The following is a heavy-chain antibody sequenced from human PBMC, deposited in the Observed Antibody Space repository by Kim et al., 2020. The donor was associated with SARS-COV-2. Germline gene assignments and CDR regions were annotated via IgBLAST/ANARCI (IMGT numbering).Heavy chain of an antibody. D-gene: IGHD3-22*01. CDR3: ARGSYHSSGYHTLDY. CDR1: GGGSFNGYY. V-gene: IGHV4-34*01. J-gene: IGHJ4*02. CDR2: INHSGLT. Sequence: SETLSLTCAVYGGGSFNGYYWHWIRQPPGKGLEWIGEINHSGLTNYNPSLKSRITTSIDTSKNQFSLNLNSVTAADTAVYYCARGSYHSSGYHTLDYWGPGTLVTVSS.